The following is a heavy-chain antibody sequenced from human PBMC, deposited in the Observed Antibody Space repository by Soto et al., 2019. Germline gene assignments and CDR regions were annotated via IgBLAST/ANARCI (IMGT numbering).Heavy chain of an antibody. Sequence: QVQLVQSGAEVKKPGASVKVSCKASGYTFTRYDINWVRQATGQGLEYLGWMNPNSGNTGYVQKFQGRVTMTRDTSISAAYMELSSLRSEDTAVYFCARGVKYGAYSRWFDPWGQGTLVTVSS. D-gene: IGHD4-17*01. CDR3: ARGVKYGAYSRWFDP. CDR1: GYTFTRYD. CDR2: MNPNSGNT. J-gene: IGHJ5*02. V-gene: IGHV1-8*01.